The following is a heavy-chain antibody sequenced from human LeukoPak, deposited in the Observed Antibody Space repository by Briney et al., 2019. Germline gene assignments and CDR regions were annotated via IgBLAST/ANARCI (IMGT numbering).Heavy chain of an antibody. CDR2: IIPILGIA. CDR1: GGTFSSYA. J-gene: IGHJ5*02. V-gene: IGHV1-69*04. D-gene: IGHD5-18*01. CDR3: ARIRRYSYGYNWFDP. Sequence: SVTVSCKASGGTFSSYAISWVRQAPGQGLEWMGRIIPILGIANYAQKFQGRVTITADKSTSTAYMELSSLRSEDTAVYYCARIRRYSYGYNWFDPWGQGTLVTVSS.